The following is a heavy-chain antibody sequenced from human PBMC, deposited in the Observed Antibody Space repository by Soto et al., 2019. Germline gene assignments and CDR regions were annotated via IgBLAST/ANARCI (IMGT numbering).Heavy chain of an antibody. V-gene: IGHV3-33*01. CDR2: VWFDGSNT. CDR3: ARPPQYSSGCDY. D-gene: IGHD6-19*01. CDR1: GFTFSSYG. Sequence: QVQLVESGGGVVQPGRSLRLSCAASGFTFSSYGMHWVRQAPGKGLEWVAVVWFDGSNTYYADSVKGRFTISRDNSKNTLWLQMNSLRAEDTAVYYCARPPQYSSGCDYWGQGTLVTVSS. J-gene: IGHJ4*02.